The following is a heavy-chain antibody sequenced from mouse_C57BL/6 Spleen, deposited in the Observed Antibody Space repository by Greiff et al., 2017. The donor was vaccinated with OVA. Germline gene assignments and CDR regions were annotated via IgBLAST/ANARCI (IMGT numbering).Heavy chain of an antibody. J-gene: IGHJ4*01. CDR2: ISDGGSYT. CDR1: GFTFSSYA. D-gene: IGHD4-1*01. V-gene: IGHV5-4*01. CDR3: ASPLTGTLAMDY. Sequence: EVQRVESGGGLVKPGGSLKLSCAASGFTFSSYAMSWVRQTPEKRLEWVATISDGGSYTYYPDNVKGRFTISRDNAKNNLYLQMSHLKSEDTARYYCASPLTGTLAMDYWGQGTSVTVSS.